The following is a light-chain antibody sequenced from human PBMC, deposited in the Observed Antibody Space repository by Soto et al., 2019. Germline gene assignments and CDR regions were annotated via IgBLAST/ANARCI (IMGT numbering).Light chain of an antibody. CDR1: QSVDIN. V-gene: IGKV3-15*01. J-gene: IGKJ1*01. CDR3: QQYRSWPRT. Sequence: EIVLTQSPATLSVSPGERVTLSCRASQSVDINLAWYQQEPGQAPRLLVYGASARATDMPGRFSGRGAGAEFTLTISSLQSEDFAVYYCQQYRSWPRTFGQGTKVDIK. CDR2: GAS.